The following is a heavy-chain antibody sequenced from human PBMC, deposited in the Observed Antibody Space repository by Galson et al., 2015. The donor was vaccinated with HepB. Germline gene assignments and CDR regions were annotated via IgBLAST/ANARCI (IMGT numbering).Heavy chain of an antibody. V-gene: IGHV3-48*04. CDR3: ARIGYSGYDHLDY. J-gene: IGHJ4*02. Sequence: SLRLSCAASGFTFSGYSMNWVRQAPGKGLEWVSYISSSSSTIYYADSVKGRFTISRDNAKNSLYLQMNSLRAEDTAVYYCARIGYSGYDHLDYWGQGTLVTVSS. CDR1: GFTFSGYS. D-gene: IGHD5-12*01. CDR2: ISSSSSTI.